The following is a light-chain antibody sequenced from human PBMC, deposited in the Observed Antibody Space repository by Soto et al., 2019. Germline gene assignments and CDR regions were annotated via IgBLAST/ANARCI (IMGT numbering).Light chain of an antibody. Sequence: VLTQSPAPLSLSSGERATLSRRASESVDFHLAWYQQKPGQAPRLLIYDASVRATGTPARFSGSGSGTDFTLTISSLEPEDFALYYCQQRSTWPTFGQGTRLEI. V-gene: IGKV3-11*01. CDR2: DAS. CDR3: QQRSTWPT. CDR1: ESVDFH. J-gene: IGKJ5*01.